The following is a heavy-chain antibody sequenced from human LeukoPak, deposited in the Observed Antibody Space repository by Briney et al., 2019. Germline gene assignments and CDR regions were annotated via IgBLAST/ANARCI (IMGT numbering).Heavy chain of an antibody. V-gene: IGHV3-53*04. CDR2: IYSGGST. D-gene: IGHD2-2*01. CDR3: ARVSCSSTSCYYDY. CDR1: GFTVSSNY. J-gene: IGHJ4*02. Sequence: GGSLRLSCAASGFTVSSNYMSWVRQAPGKGLEWVSVIYSGGSTYYADSVKGRFTISRHNSKNTPYLQMNSLRAEDTAVYYCARVSCSSTSCYYDYWGQGTLVTVSS.